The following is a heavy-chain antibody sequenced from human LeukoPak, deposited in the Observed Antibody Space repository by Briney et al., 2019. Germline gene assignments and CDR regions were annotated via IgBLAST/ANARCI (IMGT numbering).Heavy chain of an antibody. CDR1: GFTFSDYY. V-gene: IGHV3-11*01. CDR3: ARSPYSSSPAFDY. J-gene: IGHJ4*02. CDR2: ISSSGSTI. Sequence: GGSLRLSCAASGFTFSDYYMSWIRQAPGKGLEWVPYISSSGSTIFYADSVKGRFTISRDNAKNSLYLQMNSLRAEDTAVYYCARSPYSSSPAFDYWGQGTLVTVSS. D-gene: IGHD6-6*01.